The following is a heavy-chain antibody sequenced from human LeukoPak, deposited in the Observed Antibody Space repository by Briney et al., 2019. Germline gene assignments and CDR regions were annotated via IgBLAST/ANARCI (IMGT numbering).Heavy chain of an antibody. CDR3: ARLGARQMLEY. J-gene: IGHJ4*02. D-gene: IGHD4-17*01. Sequence: GGSLRLSCAASEFTFSSYWMSWVRQAPGKGLEWVANIKQDGGQIYYLESVKGRFTVSRDNAKNSLYLQMNSLRAEDTAVYYCARLGARQMLEYWGQGTLVTVST. V-gene: IGHV3-7*01. CDR2: IKQDGGQI. CDR1: EFTFSSYW.